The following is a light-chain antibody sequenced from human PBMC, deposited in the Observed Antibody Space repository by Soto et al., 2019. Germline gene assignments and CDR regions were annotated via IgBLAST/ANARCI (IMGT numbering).Light chain of an antibody. CDR3: QQYNNWPRT. J-gene: IGKJ1*01. V-gene: IGKV3-15*01. Sequence: EIVMTQSPATLSVSPGERATLSCRASQSVGSKLAWYQQKPGQAPRLLMYGASTRATGIPARFSGSGSGTEFTLTISSLQSEDFAIYSCQQYNNWPRTFGQGTKVERK. CDR2: GAS. CDR1: QSVGSK.